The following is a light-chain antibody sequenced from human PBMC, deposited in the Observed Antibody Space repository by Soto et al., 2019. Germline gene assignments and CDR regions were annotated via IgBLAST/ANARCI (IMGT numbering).Light chain of an antibody. CDR3: QQYGSSRT. J-gene: IGKJ1*01. V-gene: IGKV3-20*01. Sequence: EIVLTQSPGTLSLSPGERATLSCRASQSFSSSYLAWYQQDPGQAPRLLIYDTSSRATGIPDRFSGSGSGTDFTLTISRLEPEDFAVYYCQQYGSSRTFGQGTKVDI. CDR2: DTS. CDR1: QSFSSSY.